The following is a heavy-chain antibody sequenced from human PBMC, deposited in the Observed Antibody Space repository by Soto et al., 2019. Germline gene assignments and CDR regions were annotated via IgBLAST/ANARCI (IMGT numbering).Heavy chain of an antibody. Sequence: SETLSLTCAVYGGSFIGYYWSWSRQPPGKGLEWIGEINHSGSTNYNPSLKSRVTISVDTSKNQFSLKLSSVTAADTAVYYCARGVATVVTSYFDYWGQGTLVTVSS. CDR1: GGSFIGYY. CDR2: INHSGST. J-gene: IGHJ4*02. D-gene: IGHD5-12*01. V-gene: IGHV4-34*01. CDR3: ARGVATVVTSYFDY.